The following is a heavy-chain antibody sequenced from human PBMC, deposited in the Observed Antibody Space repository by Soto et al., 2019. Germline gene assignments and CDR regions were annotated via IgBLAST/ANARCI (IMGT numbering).Heavy chain of an antibody. CDR3: AKEGNYYDSSGYYPPGWFDP. J-gene: IGHJ5*02. V-gene: IGHV3-23*01. CDR1: GFTFSSYA. Sequence: GGSLRLSCAASGFTFSSYAMSWVRQAPGKGLEWVSAISGSGGSTYYADSVKGRFTISRDNSKNTLYLQMNSLRAEDTAVYYCAKEGNYYDSSGYYPPGWFDPWGQGTLVTVSS. CDR2: ISGSGGST. D-gene: IGHD3-22*01.